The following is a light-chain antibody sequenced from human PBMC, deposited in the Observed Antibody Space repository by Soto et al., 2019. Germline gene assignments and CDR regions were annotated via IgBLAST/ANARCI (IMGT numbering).Light chain of an antibody. Sequence: DIQMTQSPSSLSASVGDRVTITCRASQSVTRYLSWYQQQPGKAPKLLIYHTSSLQSGVPSRFSGSGFGTDFTLTISSLQPEDFATYLCQQSYSPPPTFVVGTKVEIK. CDR1: QSVTRY. CDR3: QQSYSPPPT. CDR2: HTS. V-gene: IGKV1-39*01. J-gene: IGKJ4*01.